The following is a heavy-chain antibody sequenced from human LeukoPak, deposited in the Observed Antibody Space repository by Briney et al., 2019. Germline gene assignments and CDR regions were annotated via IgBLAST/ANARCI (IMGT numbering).Heavy chain of an antibody. CDR2: IIPIFGTA. V-gene: IGHV1-69*06. J-gene: IGHJ6*03. CDR3: ARGRFQLYYYYYYMDV. D-gene: IGHD1-1*01. CDR1: GGTFSSYA. Sequence: SVKVSCKASGGTFSSYAISWVRQAPGQGLEWMGGIIPIFGTANYAQKFQGRVTITADKSTSTAYMELSSLRAEDTAVYYCARGRFQLYYYYYYMDVWGKGTTVTVSS.